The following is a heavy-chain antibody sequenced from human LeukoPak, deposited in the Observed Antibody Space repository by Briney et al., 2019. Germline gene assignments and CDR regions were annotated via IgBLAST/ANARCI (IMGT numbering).Heavy chain of an antibody. CDR2: ISAYNGNT. CDR3: ARVTEYYYDSSGYYFDY. CDR1: GYTFTSYG. J-gene: IGHJ4*02. V-gene: IGHV1-18*01. Sequence: ASVKVSCKASGYTFTSYGISWVRQAPGQGLEWMGWISAYNGNTNYAQKFQGRVTITADESTSTAYMELSSLRSEDTAVYYCARVTEYYYDSSGYYFDYWGQGTLVTVSS. D-gene: IGHD3-22*01.